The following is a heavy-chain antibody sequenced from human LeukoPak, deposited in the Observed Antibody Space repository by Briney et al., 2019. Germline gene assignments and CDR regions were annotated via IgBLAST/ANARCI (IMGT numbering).Heavy chain of an antibody. CDR3: ASGYYDILTGYYIDY. Sequence: SQTLSLTCTVSGGSISSGGYYWSWIRQPPGKGLEWIGYIYHSGSTYYNPSLKSRVTISVDRSKNQFSLKLSSVTAADTAVYYCASGYYDILTGYYIDYWGQGTLVTVSS. J-gene: IGHJ4*02. CDR1: GGSISSGGYY. V-gene: IGHV4-30-2*01. CDR2: IYHSGST. D-gene: IGHD3-9*01.